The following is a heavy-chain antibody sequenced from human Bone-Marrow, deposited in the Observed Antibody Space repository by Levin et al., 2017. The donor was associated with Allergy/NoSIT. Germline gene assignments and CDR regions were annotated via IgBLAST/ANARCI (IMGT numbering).Heavy chain of an antibody. CDR2: ISSNGDT. CDR3: ARDLRHIILVLGRDDSFDP. CDR1: GFRFGDYT. Sequence: GESLKISCAGSGFRFGDYTINWVRQAPGKGLEWVSSISSNGDTYYADSVKGRFTISRDNARNSVFLQMNSLRDEDTAVYYCARDLRHIILVLGRDDSFDPWGQGTLVIVSS. D-gene: IGHD2-15*01. J-gene: IGHJ5*02. V-gene: IGHV3-69-1*01.